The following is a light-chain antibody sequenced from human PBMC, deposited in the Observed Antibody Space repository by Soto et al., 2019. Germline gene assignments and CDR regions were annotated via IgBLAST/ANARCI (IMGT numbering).Light chain of an antibody. J-gene: IGKJ4*01. CDR2: GAS. V-gene: IGKV3-20*01. CDR1: QSVSSSY. Sequence: EIVLTQSPGTLSLSPGERATLSCRASQSVSSSYLAWYQQKPGQAPRLLIYGASSRATRIPDRFSGSGSGTDFTLTISRLEPEDFAVYYCQQYGSSPLLSFGGGTKVDIK. CDR3: QQYGSSPLLS.